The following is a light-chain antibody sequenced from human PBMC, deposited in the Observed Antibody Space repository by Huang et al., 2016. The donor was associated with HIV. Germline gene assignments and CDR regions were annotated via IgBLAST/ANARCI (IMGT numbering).Light chain of an antibody. Sequence: EIVLTQSPGTLSLSPGERATLSCRASQSVSSNYLAWYLQKPGQAPTLLIYGASSRATDLPDRFSGSGSGTDFTLTISRLEPEDFAVYYCHQYGSPPFTFGPGTKVVIK. CDR1: QSVSSNY. V-gene: IGKV3-20*01. CDR2: GAS. J-gene: IGKJ3*01. CDR3: HQYGSPPFT.